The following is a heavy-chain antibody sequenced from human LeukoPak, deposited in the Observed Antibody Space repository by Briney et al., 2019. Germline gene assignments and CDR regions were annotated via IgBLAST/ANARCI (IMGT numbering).Heavy chain of an antibody. D-gene: IGHD3-10*01. CDR1: GFTFSSYA. V-gene: IGHV3-23*01. J-gene: IGHJ4*02. Sequence: GGSLRLSCAASGFTFSSYAMVWVRQAPGKGLEWVSGISSSGGNTYYADSVKGRFTISRDNSKNTLYLQMNSLRAEDTAVYYCAKDPAYGSGKWGQGTLVTVSS. CDR2: ISSSGGNT. CDR3: AKDPAYGSGK.